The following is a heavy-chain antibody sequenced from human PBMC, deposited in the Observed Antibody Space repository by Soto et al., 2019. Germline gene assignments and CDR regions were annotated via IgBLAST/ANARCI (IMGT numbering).Heavy chain of an antibody. V-gene: IGHV4-61*08. CDR2: ISYSGRT. CDR1: GXSIFSVDFY. D-gene: IGHD3-10*01. J-gene: IGHJ4*02. CDR3: AKNSMVCGLHY. Sequence: XSLSPTCTVSGXSIFSVDFYWSWIRQPPGKGLEWIGYISYSGRTKYNQSLRGRLTISAEKSKNQFSLRLNSVSASDTAVYYCAKNSMVCGLHYWGRGNLVTVSS.